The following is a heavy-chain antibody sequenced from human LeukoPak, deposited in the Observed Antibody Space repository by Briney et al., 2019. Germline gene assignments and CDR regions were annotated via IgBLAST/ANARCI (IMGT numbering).Heavy chain of an antibody. J-gene: IGHJ6*02. D-gene: IGHD1-26*01. CDR2: ISGSGGST. CDR1: GFTFSSYA. V-gene: IGHV3-23*01. Sequence: GGSLRLSCAASGFTFSSYAMSWVRQAPGKGLEWVSAISGSGGSTYYADSVKGRFTISRDNSKNTLYLQMSSLRAEDTAVYYCAKDGRKPTYYYYGMDVWGQGTTVTVSS. CDR3: AKDGRKPTYYYYGMDV.